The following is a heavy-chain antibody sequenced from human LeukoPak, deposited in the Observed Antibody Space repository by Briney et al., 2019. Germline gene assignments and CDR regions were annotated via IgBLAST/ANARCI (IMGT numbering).Heavy chain of an antibody. J-gene: IGHJ4*02. Sequence: PGGSLRLSCAASGFTFSSYALSWVRQAPGQGPEWVSAIGGSGASTYYADSVKGRFTISRDNSKNTLYLQMNSLRAEDTAVYYCAIEYSSGWFAYWGQGTLVTVSS. CDR2: IGGSGAST. CDR3: AIEYSSGWFAY. CDR1: GFTFSSYA. V-gene: IGHV3-23*01. D-gene: IGHD6-19*01.